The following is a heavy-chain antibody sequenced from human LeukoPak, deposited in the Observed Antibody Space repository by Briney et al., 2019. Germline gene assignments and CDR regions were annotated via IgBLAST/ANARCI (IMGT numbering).Heavy chain of an antibody. V-gene: IGHV3-21*01. CDR2: ISSSSSYI. CDR3: ARDQRFGELLGQTNWFDP. J-gene: IGHJ5*02. D-gene: IGHD3-10*01. Sequence: GGSLRLSCAASGFTFSSYSMNWVRQAPGKGLAWVSSISSSSSYIFYADSVKGRFTISRDNAKNSLYLQMNSLRAEDTAVYYCARDQRFGELLGQTNWFDPWGQGTLVTVSS. CDR1: GFTFSSYS.